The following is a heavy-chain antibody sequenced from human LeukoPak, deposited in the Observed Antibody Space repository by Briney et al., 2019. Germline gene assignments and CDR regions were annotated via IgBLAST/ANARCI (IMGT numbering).Heavy chain of an antibody. D-gene: IGHD3-22*01. CDR2: IYYSGCT. V-gene: IGHV4-59*01. J-gene: IGHJ3*02. CDR1: GGSISSYY. Sequence: PSDTLSLIRTVSGGSISSYYWSWIRQPSGKGLEGIGYIYYSGCTNYNPSLKSRVTISVDTSKNQFSLKLSSVTAADTAVYYCARDPLGYYDSSGYSRELAFDIWGQGTMVTVSS. CDR3: ARDPLGYYDSSGYSRELAFDI.